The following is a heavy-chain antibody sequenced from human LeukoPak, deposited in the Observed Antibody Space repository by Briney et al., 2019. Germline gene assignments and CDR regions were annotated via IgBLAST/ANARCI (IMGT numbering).Heavy chain of an antibody. Sequence: GGSLRLSCAASGFTFRSYEMNWLRQAPGKGLEWVSFISNSGYSIYYADSVKRRFTISRDNAKNSLFLQMNSLRAEDTAVYYCARSEARFMLSWGQGTLVTVSS. D-gene: IGHD3-16*02. CDR1: GFTFRSYE. V-gene: IGHV3-48*03. CDR3: ARSEARFMLS. CDR2: ISNSGYSI. J-gene: IGHJ4*02.